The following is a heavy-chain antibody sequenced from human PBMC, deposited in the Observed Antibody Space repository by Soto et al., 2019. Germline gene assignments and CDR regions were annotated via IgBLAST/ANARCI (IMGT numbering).Heavy chain of an antibody. V-gene: IGHV1-3*01. D-gene: IGHD3-22*01. CDR2: INAGNGNT. Sequence: GASVKVSCKASGYTFTSYAMHWVRQAPGQRLEWMGWINAGNGNTKYSQKFQGRVTITRDTSASTAYMELSSLRSEDTAVYYCARAVYDSSGYYRKFDYWGEGTLVTVSS. CDR3: ARAVYDSSGYYRKFDY. CDR1: GYTFTSYA. J-gene: IGHJ4*02.